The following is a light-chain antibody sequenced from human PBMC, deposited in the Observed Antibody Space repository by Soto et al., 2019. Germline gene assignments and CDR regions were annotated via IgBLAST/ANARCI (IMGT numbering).Light chain of an antibody. Sequence: SVLTQPPSASGSPGQSVTISCTGTSSDVGGYNYVSWYQQYPGRAPKLMIYEVTKRPSGVPDRFSGSKSGNTASLTVSGLLAEDEADYYCSSYAASNNFYFVFGGGTKVTVL. CDR1: SSDVGGYNY. CDR3: SSYAASNNFYFV. J-gene: IGLJ3*02. V-gene: IGLV2-8*01. CDR2: EVT.